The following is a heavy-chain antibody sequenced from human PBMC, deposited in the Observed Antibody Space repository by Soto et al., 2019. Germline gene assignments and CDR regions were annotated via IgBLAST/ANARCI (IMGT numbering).Heavy chain of an antibody. Sequence: GGSLRLSCVTYGLTFTDYWMSWVRQAPGKGLEWVANITQDESEKNYLDSVKGRFTISRDNAKNSLYLQMNSLRAEYTAVYYCASDRFRGTYYLRGVAYFFEEWGQGAPVTVSS. J-gene: IGHJ4*02. CDR1: GLTFTDYW. D-gene: IGHD1-26*01. V-gene: IGHV3-7*03. CDR3: ASDRFRGTYYLRGVAYFFEE. CDR2: ITQDESEK.